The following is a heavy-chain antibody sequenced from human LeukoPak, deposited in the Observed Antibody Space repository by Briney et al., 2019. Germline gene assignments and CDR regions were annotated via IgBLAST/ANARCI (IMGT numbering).Heavy chain of an antibody. D-gene: IGHD6-13*01. CDR1: GGSISSYY. CDR2: IYYSGST. CDR3: ARHSGIAAAGSAFDI. J-gene: IGHJ3*02. Sequence: PETLSLTCTVSGGSISSYYWSWIRQPPGKGLEWIGYIYYSGSTNYNPSLKSRVTISVDTSKNQFSLKLSSVTAADTAVYYCARHSGIAAAGSAFDIWGQGTMVTVSS. V-gene: IGHV4-59*08.